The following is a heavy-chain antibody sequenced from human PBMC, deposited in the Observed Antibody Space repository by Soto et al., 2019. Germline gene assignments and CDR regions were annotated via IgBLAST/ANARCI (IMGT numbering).Heavy chain of an antibody. CDR1: GFSLSTSGVG. CDR2: IYWDDDK. Sequence: SGPTLVNPTQTLTLTCTFSGFSLSTSGVGVGWIRQPPGRALEWLALIYWDDDKRYSPSLKSRLTITKDTSKNQVVLTMTNMDPVDTATYYCAHRVYGSGTQGRWFDPWGQGTLVTVSS. V-gene: IGHV2-5*02. J-gene: IGHJ5*02. D-gene: IGHD3-10*01. CDR3: AHRVYGSGTQGRWFDP.